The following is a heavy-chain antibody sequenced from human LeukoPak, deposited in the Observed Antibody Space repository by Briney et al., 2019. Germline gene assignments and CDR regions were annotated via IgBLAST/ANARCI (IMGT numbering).Heavy chain of an antibody. V-gene: IGHV3-21*01. CDR3: ARDLDDGDYDSYFDI. CDR2: ISSSSSYI. Sequence: GGSLRLSCAASGFTFSSYSMNWVRQAPGKGLEWVSSISSSSSYIYYADSVKGRFTISRDNAKNSLYLQMNSLRAEDTAVYYCARDLDDGDYDSYFDIWGQGTMVTVSS. J-gene: IGHJ3*02. D-gene: IGHD4-17*01. CDR1: GFTFSSYS.